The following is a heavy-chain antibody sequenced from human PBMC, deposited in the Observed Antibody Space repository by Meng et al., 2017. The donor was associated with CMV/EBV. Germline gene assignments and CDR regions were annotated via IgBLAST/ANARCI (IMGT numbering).Heavy chain of an antibody. CDR1: GDSVSSNIAA. CDR2: TYYRSRWYD. J-gene: IGHJ6*02. Sequence: QTLSLTCAISGDSVSSNIAAWKWIRQSPSRGLEWLGRTYYRSRWYDDYAVSVTGRIIITPDTSKNQFSLHLNSVTPEDTAVYYCVRDLRIAVHGRDYYGMDVWGQGTTVTVSS. V-gene: IGHV6-1*01. D-gene: IGHD6-19*01. CDR3: VRDLRIAVHGRDYYGMDV.